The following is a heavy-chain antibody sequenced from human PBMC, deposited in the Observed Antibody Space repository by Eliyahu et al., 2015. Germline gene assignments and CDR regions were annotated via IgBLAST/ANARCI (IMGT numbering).Heavy chain of an antibody. CDR3: ARAAVCSGGSCYSPYYFDY. Sequence: QVQLQQWGAGLLKPSETLSLTCAVYGGSFSGSYWSWIRQPPGKGLEWIGEINHSGSTNYNPSLKSRVTISVDTSKNQFSLKLSSVTAADTAVYYCARAAVCSGGSCYSPYYFDYWGQGTLVTVSS. J-gene: IGHJ4*02. CDR2: INHSGST. CDR1: GGSFSGSY. D-gene: IGHD2-15*01. V-gene: IGHV4-34*01.